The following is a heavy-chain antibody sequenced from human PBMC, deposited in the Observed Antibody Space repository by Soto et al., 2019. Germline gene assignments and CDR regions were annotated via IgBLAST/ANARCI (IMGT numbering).Heavy chain of an antibody. V-gene: IGHV1-69*18. CDR2: IVPIYRSS. CDR1: GGAFNNYV. Sequence: QVQLVQSGAEMKTPGSSVNVSCTLSGGAFNNYVISWVRQAPGQGLEWVGSIVPIYRSSLFAQKFQGRVTLSADETTNTVYMKMSSLRTDDTAIYYCARDDWRYHYYYYAMDIWGQGTAVTVSS. J-gene: IGHJ6*02. CDR3: ARDDWRYHYYYYAMDI. D-gene: IGHD2-21*01.